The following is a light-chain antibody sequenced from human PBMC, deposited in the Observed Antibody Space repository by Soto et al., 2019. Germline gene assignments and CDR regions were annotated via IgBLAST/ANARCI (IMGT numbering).Light chain of an antibody. J-gene: IGLJ2*01. CDR2: GNS. Sequence: QSVLTQPPSVSGAPGQRVTISCTGSSSNIGAGYDVHWYQQLPGTAPKLLIYGNSNRPSGVPDRFSGSKSGTSASLAITGLQAEDEADYSCQSYDSSLRALVFGGGTKLTVL. V-gene: IGLV1-40*01. CDR3: QSYDSSLRALV. CDR1: SSNIGAGYD.